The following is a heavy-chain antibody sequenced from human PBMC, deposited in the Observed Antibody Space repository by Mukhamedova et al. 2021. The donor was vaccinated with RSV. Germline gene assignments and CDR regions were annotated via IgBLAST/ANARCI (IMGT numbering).Heavy chain of an antibody. CDR3: TPVQNIYGDHDAFDI. Sequence: AYAASVKGRFTISRDDPKNTAYLQMNSLKTEDTAVYYCTPVQNIYGDHDAFDIWGQGTMVTVSS. J-gene: IGHJ3*02. D-gene: IGHD4-17*01. V-gene: IGHV3-73*01.